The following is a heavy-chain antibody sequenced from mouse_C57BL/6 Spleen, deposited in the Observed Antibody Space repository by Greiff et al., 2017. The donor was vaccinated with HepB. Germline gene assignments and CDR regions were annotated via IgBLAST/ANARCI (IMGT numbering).Heavy chain of an antibody. CDR1: GYTFTSYW. Sequence: VQLQQPGAELVRPGSSVKLSCKASGYTFTSYWMHWVKQRPIQGLEWIGNIYPSDSETHYNQKFKDKATLTVDKSSSTAYMKLSSLTSEDSAVYDCARGPGLGFYFDYWGQGTTLTVSS. CDR3: ARGPGLGFYFDY. J-gene: IGHJ2*01. V-gene: IGHV1-52*01. D-gene: IGHD3-1*01. CDR2: IYPSDSET.